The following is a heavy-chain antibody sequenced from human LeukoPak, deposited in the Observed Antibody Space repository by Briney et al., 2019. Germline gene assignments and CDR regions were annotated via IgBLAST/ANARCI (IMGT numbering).Heavy chain of an antibody. Sequence: QPGGSLRLSCAASGFTFSTYAMTWVRQAPGKGLEWVSEITSGGRISYADSVRGRFTISRDNSKNMLYLQMNSLRAEDTAVYYCAGITMIVVVISSFDYWGQGTLVTVSS. CDR1: GFTFSTYA. CDR3: AGITMIVVVISSFDY. V-gene: IGHV3-23*01. J-gene: IGHJ4*02. D-gene: IGHD3-22*01. CDR2: ITSGGRI.